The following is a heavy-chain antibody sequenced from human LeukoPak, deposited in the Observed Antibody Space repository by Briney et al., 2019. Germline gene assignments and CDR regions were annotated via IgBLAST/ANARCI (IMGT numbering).Heavy chain of an antibody. Sequence: GESLKISCKGSGYSFTSYWIGWVRQMPGKGLEWMGIISPGDSDTRYSPSFQGQVTISADKSISTAYLQWSSLKASDTAMYYCARSYSSSWYNFDYWGQGTLVTVSS. V-gene: IGHV5-51*01. CDR3: ARSYSSSWYNFDY. CDR2: ISPGDSDT. CDR1: GYSFTSYW. J-gene: IGHJ4*02. D-gene: IGHD6-13*01.